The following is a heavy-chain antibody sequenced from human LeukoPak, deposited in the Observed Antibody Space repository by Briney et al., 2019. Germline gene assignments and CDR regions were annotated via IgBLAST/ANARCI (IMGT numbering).Heavy chain of an antibody. CDR3: ARDPMVRGTRYYFDY. D-gene: IGHD3-10*01. Sequence: GGSLRLSCAASGFTFRSYGMHWVRQAPGKGLEWVAVIWYDGSNKYYADSVKGRFTISRDNAKNTLYLQMNSLRAEDTAVYYCARDPMVRGTRYYFDYWGQGTLVTVSS. CDR1: GFTFRSYG. CDR2: IWYDGSNK. V-gene: IGHV3-33*01. J-gene: IGHJ4*02.